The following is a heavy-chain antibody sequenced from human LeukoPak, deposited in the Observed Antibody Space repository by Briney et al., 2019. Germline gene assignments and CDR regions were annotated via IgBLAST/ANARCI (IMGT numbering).Heavy chain of an antibody. CDR2: IYYSGST. CDR3: ARIFADYYESSGYYFDY. J-gene: IGHJ4*02. V-gene: IGHV4-59*01. Sequence: PSETLSLTCTVSGGSISSYYWSWIRQPPGKGLEWVGYIYYSGSTNYNPSLKSRVTISVDTSKNQFSLKLSSVTAADTAVYYCARIFADYYESSGYYFDYWGQGTLVTVSS. D-gene: IGHD3-22*01. CDR1: GGSISSYY.